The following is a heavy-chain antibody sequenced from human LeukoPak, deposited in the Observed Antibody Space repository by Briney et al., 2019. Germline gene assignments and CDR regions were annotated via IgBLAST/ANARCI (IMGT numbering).Heavy chain of an antibody. D-gene: IGHD3-22*01. V-gene: IGHV1-18*01. J-gene: IGHJ4*02. CDR1: GYSITSQG. CDR2: ISAYNGNK. CDR3: ARARTMSQLYYFDY. Sequence: GASVNVDCQLSGYSITSQGVSWERHPPGYGREWMGWISAYNGNKNYAQKLQGRVTMNTDTATSTAYMELRSLRSDDTAVYYCARARTMSQLYYFDYWGQGTLVTVSS.